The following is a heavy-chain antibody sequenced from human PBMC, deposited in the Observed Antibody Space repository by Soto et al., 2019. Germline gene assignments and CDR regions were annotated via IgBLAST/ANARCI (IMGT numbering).Heavy chain of an antibody. CDR1: GYTFTNYG. J-gene: IGHJ4*02. Sequence: QVQLVQSGAEVQKPGASVKVSCKASGYTFTNYGISWVRQAPGQGLEWMGWISAYNGHINYAQNLQGRVTMTTDTSTTTAYIDLRGLTSDDTAVYYCARVDSSGRYYVDYWGQGTLVTVSS. D-gene: IGHD6-19*01. CDR3: ARVDSSGRYYVDY. CDR2: ISAYNGHI. V-gene: IGHV1-18*04.